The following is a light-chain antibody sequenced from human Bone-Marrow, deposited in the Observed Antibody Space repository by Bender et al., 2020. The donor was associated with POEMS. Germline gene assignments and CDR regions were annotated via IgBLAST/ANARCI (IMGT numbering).Light chain of an antibody. J-gene: IGLJ2*01. CDR3: CSYAGDYTWI. V-gene: IGLV2-11*01. Sequence: QSALTQPRSVSGSPGQSVTISCTGSSSDVGGYNYVSWYQHHPGKAPKLMIYDVTDRPSGVPDRFSGSKSGNTASLTISGLQAEDEADYYCCSYAGDYTWIFGGGTKLTVL. CDR2: DVT. CDR1: SSDVGGYNY.